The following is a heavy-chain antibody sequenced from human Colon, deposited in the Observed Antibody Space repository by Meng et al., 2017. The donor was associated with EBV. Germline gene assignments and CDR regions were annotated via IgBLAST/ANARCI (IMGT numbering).Heavy chain of an antibody. D-gene: IGHD3-10*01. Sequence: QGQFQESGPGLVKPSGTLALIFAVSGASIGSSYWWTWVRQPPEKGLEWIGEIYHSGSTNYNPSLKSRLTLSVDKSKSQFSLELISVTAADTAVYYCARGRRFGSGRYALDYWGQGTLVTVSS. CDR1: GASIGSSYW. V-gene: IGHV4-4*02. J-gene: IGHJ4*02. CDR2: IYHSGST. CDR3: ARGRRFGSGRYALDY.